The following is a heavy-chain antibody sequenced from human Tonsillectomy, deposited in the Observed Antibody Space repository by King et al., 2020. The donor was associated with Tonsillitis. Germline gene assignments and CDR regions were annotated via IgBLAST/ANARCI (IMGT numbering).Heavy chain of an antibody. D-gene: IGHD3-9*01. Sequence: VQLVESGGGVVQPGGSLRLSCAASGFTFNIYGMHWVRQAPGKGLEWVAYVRYDGTNTYYADSVKGRFIISRDHSKNMMYLQMNSLKTEDTAVYYCAKKAPDTLTGYWDSWGQGALVTVSS. J-gene: IGHJ4*02. CDR2: VRYDGTNT. CDR1: GFTFNIYG. V-gene: IGHV3-30*02. CDR3: AKKAPDTLTGYWDS.